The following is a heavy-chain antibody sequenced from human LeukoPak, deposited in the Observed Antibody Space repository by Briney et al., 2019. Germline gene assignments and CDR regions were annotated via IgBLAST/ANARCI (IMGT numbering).Heavy chain of an antibody. Sequence: SETLSLTCAVYGGPFSGYYWSWIRQPPGKGLEWIGEINHSGSTNYNPPLKSRVTISVDTSKNQCSLKLSSVTAADTAVYYCARVGGGKGGRYCSSTSCNMAFDFWGQGTLVTVSS. CDR2: INHSGST. J-gene: IGHJ4*02. V-gene: IGHV4-34*01. CDR1: GGPFSGYY. CDR3: ARVGGGKGGRYCSSTSCNMAFDF. D-gene: IGHD2-2*02.